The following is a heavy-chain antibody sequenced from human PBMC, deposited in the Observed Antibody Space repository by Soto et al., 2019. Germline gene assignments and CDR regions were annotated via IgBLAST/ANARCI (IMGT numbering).Heavy chain of an antibody. Sequence: SETLSLTCAVYGGSFSGYYWSWIRQPPGKGLEWIGEINHSGSTNYNPSLKSRVTISVDTSKNQFSLKLGSVTAADTAVYYCARRIVGLYYFDYWGQGTLVTVSS. V-gene: IGHV4-34*01. CDR1: GGSFSGYY. CDR2: INHSGST. D-gene: IGHD3-3*01. J-gene: IGHJ4*02. CDR3: ARRIVGLYYFDY.